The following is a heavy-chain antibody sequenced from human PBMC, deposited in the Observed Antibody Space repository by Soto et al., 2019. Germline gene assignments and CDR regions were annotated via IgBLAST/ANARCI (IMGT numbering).Heavy chain of an antibody. J-gene: IGHJ4*01. V-gene: IGHV3-48*02. CDR2: ISGSGGTI. CDR1: GFTLSSYS. D-gene: IGHD5-12*01. CDR3: AKDLLYSGFDFADY. Sequence: PGGSLRLSCAASGFTLSSYSMHWVRQAPGKGLEWVSYISGSGGTIYYADSVKGRFTISRDNAKNSLSVQMNSLRDEDTAVYYCAKDLLYSGFDFADYWGHGTLVTVSS.